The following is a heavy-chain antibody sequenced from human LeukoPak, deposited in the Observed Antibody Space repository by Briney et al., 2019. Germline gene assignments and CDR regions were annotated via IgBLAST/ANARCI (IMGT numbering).Heavy chain of an antibody. D-gene: IGHD6-19*01. CDR2: ISWNSGSI. V-gene: IGHV3-9*03. CDR1: GFTFDDYA. Sequence: PGGSLRLSCAASGFTFDDYAMHWARQAPGKGLEWVSGISWNSGSIGYADSVKGRFTISRDNAKNSLYLQMNSLRAEDMALYYCAKDMAGYSSGNFDYWGQGTLVTVSS. J-gene: IGHJ4*02. CDR3: AKDMAGYSSGNFDY.